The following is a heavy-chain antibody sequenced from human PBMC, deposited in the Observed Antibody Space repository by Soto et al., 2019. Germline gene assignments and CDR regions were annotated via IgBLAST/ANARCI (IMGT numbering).Heavy chain of an antibody. V-gene: IGHV3-30*04. CDR3: AKEGVADKYYYYGMDV. CDR1: GFTFSSYP. J-gene: IGHJ6*02. CDR2: ISSDGNDK. Sequence: QVQLVESGGGVVQPGRSLRLSCVASGFTFSSYPIHWVRQAPGKGLEWVTTISSDGNDKYYSDSVKGRFTTSRDNSKNTVYVQMNNLRVEDTAVYYCAKEGVADKYYYYGMDVWGQGTTFNVSS. D-gene: IGHD3-3*01.